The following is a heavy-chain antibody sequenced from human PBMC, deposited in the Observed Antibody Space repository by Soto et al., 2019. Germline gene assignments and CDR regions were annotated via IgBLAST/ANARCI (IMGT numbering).Heavy chain of an antibody. V-gene: IGHV3-23*01. CDR2: ISGSGGST. J-gene: IGHJ5*02. D-gene: IGHD2-2*01. CDR1: GFTFSSYA. CDR3: AKRRRYCSSTSCYAGPDWFDP. Sequence: PGGSLRLSCAASGFTFSSYAMSWVRQAPGKGLEWVSAISGSGGSTYYADSVKGRFTISRDNSKNTLYLQMNSLRAEDTAVYYCAKRRRYCSSTSCYAGPDWFDPWGQGTLVTVS.